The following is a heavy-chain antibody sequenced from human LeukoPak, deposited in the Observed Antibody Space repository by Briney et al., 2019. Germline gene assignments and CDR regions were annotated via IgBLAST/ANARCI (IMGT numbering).Heavy chain of an antibody. V-gene: IGHV1-69*13. CDR3: ARAYYDFWSGYSVFDY. D-gene: IGHD3-3*01. Sequence: SVKVSCKASGGTFSSYAISWVRQAPGQGLEWMGGIIPIFGTANYAQKFQGRVTITAAESTSTAYMEQSSLRSEDTAVYYWARAYYDFWSGYSVFDYWGQGTLVTVSS. J-gene: IGHJ4*02. CDR1: GGTFSSYA. CDR2: IIPIFGTA.